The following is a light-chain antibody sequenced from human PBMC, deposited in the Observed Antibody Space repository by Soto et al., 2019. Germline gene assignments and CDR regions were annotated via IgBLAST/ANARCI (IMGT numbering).Light chain of an antibody. CDR1: QSVGPN. CDR2: HVS. V-gene: IGKV3-15*01. CDR3: HQYNNWPSWT. Sequence: EIVLTQSPATLSVSPGDSATLSCRASQSVGPNLVWYQQRFGQSPRLLIYHVSTRATGAPARFSGSGSETEFTLTISSLQPEALAIYYCHQYNNWPSWTFGQGTKVEIK. J-gene: IGKJ1*01.